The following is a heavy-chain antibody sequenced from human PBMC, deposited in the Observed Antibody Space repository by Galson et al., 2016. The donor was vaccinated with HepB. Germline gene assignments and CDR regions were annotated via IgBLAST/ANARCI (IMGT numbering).Heavy chain of an antibody. V-gene: IGHV4-59*01. J-gene: IGHJ4*02. D-gene: IGHD2-8*02. CDR2: LYYSGAT. Sequence: TLSLTCTVSGGSINSYYWSWIRQSPGTGLEWVGYLYYSGATNYNPSLQSRVTISRDTSKQQFSLRLTSVTAADTAVYYCAGGDTGGLDYWGQGSLVTVSS. CDR1: GGSINSYY. CDR3: AGGDTGGLDY.